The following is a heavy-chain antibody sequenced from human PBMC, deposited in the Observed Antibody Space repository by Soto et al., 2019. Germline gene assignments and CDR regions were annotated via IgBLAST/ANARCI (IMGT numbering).Heavy chain of an antibody. CDR2: VSAGGDNT. CDR1: GFTFANYA. D-gene: IGHD4-17*01. J-gene: IGHJ4*02. CDR3: AKVPLRPYHFDY. Sequence: GGSLRLSCTASGFTFANYAMHWVRQAPGKGLEWVSRVSAGGDNTDYADAVKGRFTISRDNSKNTLFLQMTSLRAEDTALYYCAKVPLRPYHFDYWGPGTMVTVSS. V-gene: IGHV3-23*01.